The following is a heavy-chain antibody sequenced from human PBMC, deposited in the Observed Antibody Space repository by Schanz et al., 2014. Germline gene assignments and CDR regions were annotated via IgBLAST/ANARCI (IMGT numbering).Heavy chain of an antibody. CDR1: GFTFSAYA. J-gene: IGHJ4*02. V-gene: IGHV3-23*04. CDR3: AKTLFPGGTQTFGN. Sequence: EVQLVESGGGLVKPGGSLRLSCAASGFTFSAYAMTWVRQIPGKGLEWVSAISASGGTTYYADSVKGRFTISRDNSKNTLYVEMNSLRVEDTAVYYCAKTLFPGGTQTFGNWGRGTLVTVSS. CDR2: ISASGGTT. D-gene: IGHD2-8*02.